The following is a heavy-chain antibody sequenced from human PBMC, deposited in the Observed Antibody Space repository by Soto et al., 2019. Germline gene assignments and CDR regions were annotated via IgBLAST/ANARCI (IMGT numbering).Heavy chain of an antibody. CDR1: GGSISSGGYY. J-gene: IGHJ5*02. CDR2: IYYSGST. D-gene: IGHD3-3*01. CDR3: AREGYDFWSGYVNWFDP. Sequence: PSETLSLTCTVSGGSISSGGYYWSWIRQHPGKGLEWIGYIYYSGSTYYNPSLKSRVTISVDTSKNQFSLKLSSVTAADTAVYYCAREGYDFWSGYVNWFDPWGKGTLVTVS. V-gene: IGHV4-31*03.